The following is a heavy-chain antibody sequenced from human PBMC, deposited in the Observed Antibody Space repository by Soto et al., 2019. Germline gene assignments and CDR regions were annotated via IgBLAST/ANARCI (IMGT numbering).Heavy chain of an antibody. Sequence: SETLSLTCTVSGVSISNYYWGWFRQPPGKGLEWIGYIYYTGSTKYNPSLKSRVTISVDTSKSQVSLKLTSVIAADTAVYYCARLGGYYQAFDQWGQGTLVTVSS. D-gene: IGHD3-3*01. CDR3: ARLGGYYQAFDQ. V-gene: IGHV4-59*08. CDR2: IYYTGST. CDR1: GVSISNYY. J-gene: IGHJ4*02.